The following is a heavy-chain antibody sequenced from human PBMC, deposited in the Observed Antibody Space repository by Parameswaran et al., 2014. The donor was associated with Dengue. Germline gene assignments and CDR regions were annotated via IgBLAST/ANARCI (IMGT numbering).Heavy chain of an antibody. J-gene: IGHJ4*02. V-gene: IGHV1-69*15. Sequence: SWVRQAPGQGLEWMGSFLPVFGTPNYAQKFQGRVTITADESTNTAYMEPTGLTSEDTAIYYCAKSRVGPTTTVYYFQYWGQGSLVTVSS. CDR3: AKSRVGPTTTVYYFQY. CDR2: FLPVFGTP. D-gene: IGHD1-26*01.